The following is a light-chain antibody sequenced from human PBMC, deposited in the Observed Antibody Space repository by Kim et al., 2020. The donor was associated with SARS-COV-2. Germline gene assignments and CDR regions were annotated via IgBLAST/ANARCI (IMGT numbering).Light chain of an antibody. J-gene: IGKJ4*01. Sequence: EIVMTQSPATLSVSPGDRATLSCRASQSVGSNLAWYQQIPGQAPKLLIYGASMRATGISARFSGSGSGTEFTLTISSLQSEDFAVYYCQQYNKGPPLTFGGGTKVEIK. V-gene: IGKV3-15*01. CDR2: GAS. CDR3: QQYNKGPPLT. CDR1: QSVGSN.